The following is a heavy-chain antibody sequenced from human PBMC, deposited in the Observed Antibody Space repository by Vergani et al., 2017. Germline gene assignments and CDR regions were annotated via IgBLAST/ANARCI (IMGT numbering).Heavy chain of an antibody. Sequence: EVQLVESGGGLVQPGGSLRLSCAASGFTFSSYWMSWVRQAPGKGLEWVANIKQDGSEKYYVDSVKGRFTISRDNAKNSLYLQMNSLRAEDTAVYYCAXLNGGVPAAIPHYYYYYYMDVWGKGTTVTVSS. V-gene: IGHV3-7*01. CDR2: IKQDGSEK. CDR1: GFTFSSYW. J-gene: IGHJ6*03. CDR3: AXLNGGVPAAIPHYYYYYYMDV. D-gene: IGHD2-2*02.